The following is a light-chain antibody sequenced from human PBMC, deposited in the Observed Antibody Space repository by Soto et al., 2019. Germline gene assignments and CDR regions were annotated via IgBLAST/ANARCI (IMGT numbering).Light chain of an antibody. Sequence: QSVLTQPASVSGSPGQSITISCTGSSSDVGSYNYVSWYQQHPGKAPKLMIYEVNNRPSGISNRFSGSKSGNTASLTISGLQADDEADYYCSSYINTGVVFGGGTKVTVL. J-gene: IGLJ2*01. CDR2: EVN. V-gene: IGLV2-14*01. CDR1: SSDVGSYNY. CDR3: SSYINTGVV.